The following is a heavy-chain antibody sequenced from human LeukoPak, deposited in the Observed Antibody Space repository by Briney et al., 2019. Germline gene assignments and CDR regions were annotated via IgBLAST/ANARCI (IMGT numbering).Heavy chain of an antibody. CDR3: ARRFDY. V-gene: IGHV4-59*12. J-gene: IGHJ4*02. CDR2: IYHSGST. Sequence: SETLSLTCTVSGGSISSYYWSWIRQPPGKGLEWIGYIYHSGSTYYNPSLKSRVTISVDRSKNQFSLKVSSVTAADTAVYYCARRFDYWGQGTLVTVSS. CDR1: GGSISSYY.